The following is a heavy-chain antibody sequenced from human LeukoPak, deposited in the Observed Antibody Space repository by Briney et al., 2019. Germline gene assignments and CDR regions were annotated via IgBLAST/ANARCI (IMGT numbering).Heavy chain of an antibody. CDR1: GITFSAYW. J-gene: IGHJ4*02. V-gene: IGHV3-7*01. CDR2: INQDGSAK. Sequence: GGSLRLSCAASGITFSAYWMSWVRQAPGKGLEWVANINQDGSAKYYMDSVKGRFTISRDNAKNSLYLQMNSLRAEDTAVYYCARSRGDYERGYFDYWGQGTLVTVSS. CDR3: ARSRGDYERGYFDY. D-gene: IGHD4-17*01.